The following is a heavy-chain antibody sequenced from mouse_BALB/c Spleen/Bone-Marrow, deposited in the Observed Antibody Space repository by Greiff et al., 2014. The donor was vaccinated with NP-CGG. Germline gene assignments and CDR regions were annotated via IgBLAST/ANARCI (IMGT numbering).Heavy chain of an antibody. Sequence: VQLKQSGTVLARPGASLRMSCKASGYTFTNYWINWIKQRPGQGLEWIGAIYPGNNDAKYTQKFKAKAKLTAVTSTSTGDMELSSLTNEDSAVYYCARNWDWVFAYWGQGTLVTVSA. CDR1: GYTFTNYW. CDR2: IYPGNNDA. CDR3: ARNWDWVFAY. V-gene: IGHV1-5*01. D-gene: IGHD4-1*01. J-gene: IGHJ3*01.